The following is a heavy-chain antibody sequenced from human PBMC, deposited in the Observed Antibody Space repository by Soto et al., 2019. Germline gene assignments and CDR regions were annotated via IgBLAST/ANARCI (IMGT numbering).Heavy chain of an antibody. CDR1: GGSISSSNC. Sequence: SETLSLTCAVSGGSISSSNCWSWVRQPPGKGLEWIGEIYHSGSTNYNPSLKGRLTISVDPSKNQFSLKLTYVTAADTAMYYCARPKTIGAAAGKGWFDPWGQGTLVT. V-gene: IGHV4-4*02. CDR2: IYHSGST. J-gene: IGHJ5*02. D-gene: IGHD6-13*01. CDR3: ARPKTIGAAAGKGWFDP.